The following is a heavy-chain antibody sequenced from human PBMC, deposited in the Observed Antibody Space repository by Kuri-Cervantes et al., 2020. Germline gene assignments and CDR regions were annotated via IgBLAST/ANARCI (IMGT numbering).Heavy chain of an antibody. J-gene: IGHJ6*02. V-gene: IGHV3-53*01. CDR3: ATKYYDFWSGWENYYYGMDV. Sequence: GESLKISCAASGFTFSSYAMHWVRQAPGKGLEWVSVIYSGGSTYYADSVKGRFTISRDNSKNTLYLQMNSLRAEDTAVYYCATKYYDFWSGWENYYYGMDVWGQGTTVTVSS. CDR1: GFTFSSYA. CDR2: IYSGGST. D-gene: IGHD3-3*01.